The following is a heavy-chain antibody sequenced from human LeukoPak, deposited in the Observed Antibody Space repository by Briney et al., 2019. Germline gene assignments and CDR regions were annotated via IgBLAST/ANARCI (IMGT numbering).Heavy chain of an antibody. V-gene: IGHV3-23*01. CDR2: IGGSGGST. CDR3: AKAPRLYGSGSCYLDY. J-gene: IGHJ4*02. CDR1: GFTFSSYA. Sequence: GGSLRLSCAASGFTFSSYAMSWVRQAPGKGLEWVSAIGGSGGSTYYADSVKGRFTISRDNSKNTLYLQMNSLRAEDTAVYYCAKAPRLYGSGSCYLDYWGQGTLVTVSS. D-gene: IGHD3-10*01.